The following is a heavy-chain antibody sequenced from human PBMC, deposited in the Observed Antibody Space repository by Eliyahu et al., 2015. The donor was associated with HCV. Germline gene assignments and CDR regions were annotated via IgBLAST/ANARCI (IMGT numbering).Heavy chain of an antibody. Sequence: QVQLVQSGAEVKKPGASVKVSCKASGYTFTSYYMHWVRQAPGQGLEWMGIINPSGGSTSYAQKFQGRVTMTRDTSTSTVYMELSSLRSEDTAVYYCAREYYYDSSGYTPLGYWGQGTLVTVSS. CDR1: GYTFTSYY. J-gene: IGHJ4*02. V-gene: IGHV1-46*01. CDR2: INPSGGST. D-gene: IGHD3-22*01. CDR3: AREYYYDSSGYTPLGY.